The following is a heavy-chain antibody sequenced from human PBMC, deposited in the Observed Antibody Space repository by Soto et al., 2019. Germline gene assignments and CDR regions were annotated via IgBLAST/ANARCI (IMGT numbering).Heavy chain of an antibody. J-gene: IGHJ4*02. CDR3: ARGFYTYTGYFDY. CDR1: GFSLDATGVG. V-gene: IGHV2-5*02. CDR2: IYWDDDK. D-gene: IGHD3-3*01. Sequence: QVTLKESGPTLVKPTQTLTLTCTFSGFSLDATGVGVGWIRQPPGKALEWLALIYWDDDKRYSPSLKTRLTIDKDTFKNQVVLTMGNMDPEDTATYYCARGFYTYTGYFDYWGQGMLVTDST.